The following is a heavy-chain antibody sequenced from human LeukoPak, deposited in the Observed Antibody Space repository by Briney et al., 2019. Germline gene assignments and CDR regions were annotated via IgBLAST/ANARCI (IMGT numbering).Heavy chain of an antibody. J-gene: IGHJ4*02. CDR1: GFTFSSYA. CDR2: ISGSGGST. D-gene: IGHD3-16*01. V-gene: IGHV3-23*01. Sequence: GRSLRLSCAASGFTFSSYAMSWVRQAPGKGLEWVSAISGSGGSTYYADSVKGRFTISRDNSKNTLYLQMNSLRAEDTAVYYCAKVLWGSGYYFDYWGQGTLVTVSS. CDR3: AKVLWGSGYYFDY.